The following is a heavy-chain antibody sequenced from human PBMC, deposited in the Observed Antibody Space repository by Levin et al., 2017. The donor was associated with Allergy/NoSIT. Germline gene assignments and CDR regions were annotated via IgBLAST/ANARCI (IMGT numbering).Heavy chain of an antibody. CDR3: ARSGVMATSAFDY. CDR1: XGAISEYS. CDR2: IYYSGST. Sequence: SETLSLTCTXXXGAISEYSRGSTRQPPGKGLEWIGYIYYSGSTNYNPSLKSRVTISVDTSKNQFSLKLSSVTAADTAVYYCARSGVMATSAFDYWGQGTLVTVSS. J-gene: IGHJ4*02. D-gene: IGHD2-21*01. V-gene: IGHV4-59*01.